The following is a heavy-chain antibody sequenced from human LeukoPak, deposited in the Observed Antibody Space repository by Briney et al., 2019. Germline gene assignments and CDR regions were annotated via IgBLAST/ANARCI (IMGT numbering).Heavy chain of an antibody. V-gene: IGHV4-59*01. D-gene: IGHD4-17*01. Sequence: KPSETLSLTCTLSGGSFNSYSWSWIRQPPGKGLEWIGYIYYSGSTKYNPSLKSRVTISVDTSKNQFSLKLSSVTAADTAVYYCARGGTTVTPGLLWFDPWGQGTLVTVSS. CDR2: IYYSGST. J-gene: IGHJ5*02. CDR3: ARGGTTVTPGLLWFDP. CDR1: GGSFNSYS.